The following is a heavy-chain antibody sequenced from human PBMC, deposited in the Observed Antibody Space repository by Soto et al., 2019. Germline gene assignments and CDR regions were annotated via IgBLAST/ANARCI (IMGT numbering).Heavy chain of an antibody. V-gene: IGHV4-4*02. CDR1: SGSISSSNW. CDR3: PGGITVAGPSRDGFDI. Sequence: QVQLQESGPGLVKPSGTLSLTCAVSSGSISSSNWWSWVRQPPGKGLEWIGEIYHSGSTNYNPSLKSRVTISVYKSTNQFSLKLSSVTAADTAVYYCPGGITVAGPSRDGFDIWGQGTIVTVSS. J-gene: IGHJ3*02. CDR2: IYHSGST. D-gene: IGHD6-19*01.